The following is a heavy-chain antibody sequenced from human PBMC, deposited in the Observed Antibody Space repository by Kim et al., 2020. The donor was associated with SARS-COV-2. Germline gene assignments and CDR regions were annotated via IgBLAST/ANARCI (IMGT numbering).Heavy chain of an antibody. D-gene: IGHD6-19*01. CDR1: GFTFNSYA. CDR3: AKVTSASSGWFEYFQR. J-gene: IGHJ1*01. V-gene: IGHV3-23*01. Sequence: GGSLRLSCAASGFTFNSYAMSWVRQAPGKGLEWVSGIRQSGGNTEYADSVKGRFSISRDNSKNTLYLQMNRLRAEDTAVYYCAKVTSASSGWFEYFQRWGQGTLVTVSS. CDR2: IRQSGGNT.